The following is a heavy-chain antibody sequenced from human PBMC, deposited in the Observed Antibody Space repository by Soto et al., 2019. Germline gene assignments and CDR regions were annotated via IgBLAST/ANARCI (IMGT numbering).Heavy chain of an antibody. CDR1: GYTFSSIG. CDR3: ARDLDGSGSYYTKY. CDR2: ISPHKDDT. V-gene: IGHV1-18*01. J-gene: IGHJ4*02. D-gene: IGHD3-10*01. Sequence: QVPLVQSGAEVKKPGASVTVSCKTSGYTFSSIGISWVRQAPGQGLEWMGWISPHKDDTYYAQRLQGRVTMTTDTSTSTAYMELRSLRSDDTAVYFCARDLDGSGSYYTKYWGQGTLVTVSS.